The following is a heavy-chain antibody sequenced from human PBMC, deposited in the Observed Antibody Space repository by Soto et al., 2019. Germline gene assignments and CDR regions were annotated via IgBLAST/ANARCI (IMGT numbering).Heavy chain of an antibody. V-gene: IGHV1-58*02. Sequence: QMQLVQSGPEVKKPGTSVKVSCKASGFTFTSSAMQWVRQSRGQRLEWIGWIVVGSGNTNYAQKFQERVTITRDRCPSTSYRELSSLRSEESAVYYCAANEEAADVFDIWGQGTMVTVSS. J-gene: IGHJ3*02. CDR2: IVVGSGNT. CDR1: GFTFTSSA. D-gene: IGHD6-13*01. CDR3: AANEEAADVFDI.